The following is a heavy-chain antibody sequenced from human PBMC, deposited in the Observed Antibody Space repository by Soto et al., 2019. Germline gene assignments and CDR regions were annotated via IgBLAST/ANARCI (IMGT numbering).Heavy chain of an antibody. CDR3: TRHDSNYDFWSGSPPRYGMDV. V-gene: IGHV3-73*01. J-gene: IGHJ6*02. CDR1: GFTFSGSA. Sequence: GGSMRLSCAASGFTFSGSAVHWVRQASGKGLEWVGRIRSRANSYATAYAASVKGRFTISRDDSKNTAYLQMNSLKTEDTAVNYCTRHDSNYDFWSGSPPRYGMDVWGQGTTVTVSS. CDR2: IRSRANSYAT. D-gene: IGHD3-3*01.